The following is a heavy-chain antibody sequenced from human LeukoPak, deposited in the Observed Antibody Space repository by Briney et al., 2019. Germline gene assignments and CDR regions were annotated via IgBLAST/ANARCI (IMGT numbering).Heavy chain of an antibody. CDR1: GFTFSSYE. Sequence: GGSLRLSCAASGFTFSSYEMNWVRQAPGKGLEWVSYISSSGSTIYYADSVKGRFTISRDNAKNSLYLQMNSLRAEDTAVYYCARSDILTGYSPTYWGQGTLVTVSS. CDR3: ARSDILTGYSPTY. V-gene: IGHV3-48*03. CDR2: ISSSGSTI. J-gene: IGHJ4*02. D-gene: IGHD3-9*01.